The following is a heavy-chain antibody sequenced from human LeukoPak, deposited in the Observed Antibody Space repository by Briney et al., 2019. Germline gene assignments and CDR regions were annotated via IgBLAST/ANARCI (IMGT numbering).Heavy chain of an antibody. Sequence: GGSLRLSCAASGFTFSSYAMSWVRQAPGKGLEWVSAISGSGGSTYYADSVKGRFTISRDNSKNTLYLQMNSLRAEDTAVYYCAKASYDILTGYFPPGYWGQGTLVTVSS. CDR3: AKASYDILTGYFPPGY. CDR2: ISGSGGST. D-gene: IGHD3-9*01. CDR1: GFTFSSYA. V-gene: IGHV3-23*01. J-gene: IGHJ4*02.